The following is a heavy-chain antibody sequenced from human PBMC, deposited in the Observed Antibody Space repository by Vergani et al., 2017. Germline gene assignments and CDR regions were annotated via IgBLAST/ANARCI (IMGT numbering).Heavy chain of an antibody. J-gene: IGHJ3*02. CDR1: GGTFSSYT. Sequence: QVQLVQSGAEVKKPGSSVKVSCMASGGTFSSYTISWVRQSPGQGLEWMGRIIPILGIANYAQKFQGRVTITADKSTSTAYMELSSLRSEDTAVYYGAREAFGVVIDAFDIWGQGTMVTVSS. D-gene: IGHD3-3*01. V-gene: IGHV1-69*08. CDR2: IIPILGIA. CDR3: AREAFGVVIDAFDI.